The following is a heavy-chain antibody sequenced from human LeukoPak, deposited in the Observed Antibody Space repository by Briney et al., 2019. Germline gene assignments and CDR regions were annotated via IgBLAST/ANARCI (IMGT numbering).Heavy chain of an antibody. CDR1: GFTFSSYS. CDR3: ARDKLVRGGMDWFDP. D-gene: IGHD3-10*01. J-gene: IGHJ5*02. Sequence: PGGSLRLSCAAPGFTFSSYSMNWVRQAPGKGLEWVSSISSSSSYIYYADSVKGRFTISRDNAKNSLYLQMNSLRAEDTAVYYCARDKLVRGGMDWFDPWGQGTLVTVSS. V-gene: IGHV3-21*01. CDR2: ISSSSSYI.